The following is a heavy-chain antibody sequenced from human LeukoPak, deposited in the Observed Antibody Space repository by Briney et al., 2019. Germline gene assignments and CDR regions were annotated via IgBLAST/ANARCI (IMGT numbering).Heavy chain of an antibody. Sequence: ASVKVSCKASGYTFTSYGISWVRQAPGQGLEWMGWISAYNGNTNYAQKLQGRVTMTTDTSTSTAYMELSSLRSEDTAVYYCARERGYSGYDLRGVVGCWGQGTLVTVSS. V-gene: IGHV1-18*01. CDR1: GYTFTSYG. CDR2: ISAYNGNT. CDR3: ARERGYSGYDLRGVVGC. J-gene: IGHJ4*02. D-gene: IGHD5-12*01.